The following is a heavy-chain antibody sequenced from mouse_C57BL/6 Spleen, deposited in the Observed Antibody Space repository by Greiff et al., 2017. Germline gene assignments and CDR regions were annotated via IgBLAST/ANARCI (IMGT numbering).Heavy chain of an antibody. CDR2: INPNNGGT. CDR3: AREGDDSSGYSDFFAY. D-gene: IGHD3-2*02. CDR1: GYTFTDYN. J-gene: IGHJ3*01. V-gene: IGHV1-22*01. Sequence: EVQLQQSGPELVKPGASVKMSCKASGYTFTDYNMHWVKQSHGKSLEWIGYINPNNGGTSYNQKFKGKATLTVNKSSSTAYMELRSLTSEDSAVYYCAREGDDSSGYSDFFAYWGQGTLVTVSA.